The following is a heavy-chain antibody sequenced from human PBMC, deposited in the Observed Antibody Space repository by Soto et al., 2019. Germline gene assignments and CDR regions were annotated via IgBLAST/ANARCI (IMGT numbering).Heavy chain of an antibody. CDR2: INPSSGGT. J-gene: IGHJ4*02. CDR1: GYTFTSYA. Sequence: GASVKVSCKASGYTFTSYAMHWVRQAPGQGLEWMGWINPSSGGTNLAPKFQGRVTMARDTSISTAYMELIRLRSDDTAVYYCARSESSSPPIYWGQGTLVTVSS. CDR3: ARSESSSPPIY. D-gene: IGHD6-13*01. V-gene: IGHV1-2*02.